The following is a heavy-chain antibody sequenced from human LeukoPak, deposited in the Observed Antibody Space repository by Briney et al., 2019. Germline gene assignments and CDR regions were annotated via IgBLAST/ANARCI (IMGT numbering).Heavy chain of an antibody. Sequence: ETLSLTCTVSGGSISSSSYYWGWVRQAPGKGLEWVANIKQDGSEKYYVDSVKGRFTISRDNGKNSLYLQMNSLRAEDTAVYYCARGHSSGWRISTRPLHYWGQGTLVTVSS. CDR2: IKQDGSEK. J-gene: IGHJ4*02. CDR3: ARGHSSGWRISTRPLHY. V-gene: IGHV3-7*01. D-gene: IGHD6-19*01. CDR1: GGSISSSSYY.